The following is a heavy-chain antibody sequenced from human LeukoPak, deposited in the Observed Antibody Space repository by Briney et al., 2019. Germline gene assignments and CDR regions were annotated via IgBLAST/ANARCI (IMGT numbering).Heavy chain of an antibody. Sequence: SETLSLTCAVYGGSFSGYYWSWIRQPPGKGLEWIGEINHSGSTNYNPSLKSRVTISVGTSKNQFSLKLSSVTAADTAVYYCARPPHYYDTSGYSVWGQGTLVTVSS. J-gene: IGHJ4*02. CDR1: GGSFSGYY. CDR2: INHSGST. V-gene: IGHV4-34*01. CDR3: ARPPHYYDTSGYSV. D-gene: IGHD3-22*01.